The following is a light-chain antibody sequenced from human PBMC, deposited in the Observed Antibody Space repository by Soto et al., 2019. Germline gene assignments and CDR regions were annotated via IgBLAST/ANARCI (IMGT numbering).Light chain of an antibody. V-gene: IGKV1-5*01. Sequence: DIQMTQYPSTLSASVGDRVTITCRATQTISNWLAWYQQRPGKAPNLLIFDASTLESGVPSRFSGSGSGTTFTLTISSLQSDDFATYYCLQYNGYYRTFGQGTKVDIK. CDR3: LQYNGYYRT. CDR2: DAS. CDR1: QTISNW. J-gene: IGKJ1*01.